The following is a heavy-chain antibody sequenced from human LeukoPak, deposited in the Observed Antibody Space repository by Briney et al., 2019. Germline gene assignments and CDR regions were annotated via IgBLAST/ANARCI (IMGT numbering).Heavy chain of an antibody. V-gene: IGHV3-20*04. Sequence: GGSLRLSCTASGFAFDEHGMSWVRQVPRKGLEWVSGINWSGGSTGYSDPVRGRFTISRDNAKNSLYLQMDSLRAEDTALYYCARAPITSPFYFDCWGQGTLVTVSS. CDR1: GFAFDEHG. CDR2: INWSGGST. CDR3: ARAPITSPFYFDC. D-gene: IGHD3-10*01. J-gene: IGHJ4*02.